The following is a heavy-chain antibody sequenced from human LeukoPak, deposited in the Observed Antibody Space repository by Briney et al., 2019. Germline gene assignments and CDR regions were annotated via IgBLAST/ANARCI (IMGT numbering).Heavy chain of an antibody. V-gene: IGHV1-2*02. J-gene: IGHJ4*02. CDR2: INPNSGGT. CDR1: GYTFTGYY. CDR3: ARDPPPYYDFWSGFDY. D-gene: IGHD3-3*01. Sequence: ASVKVSCKASGYTFTGYYMHWMRQAPGQGLEWMGWINPNSGGTNYAQKFQGRVTMTRDTSISTAYMELSRLRSDDTAVYYCARDPPPYYDFWSGFDYWGQGTLVTVSS.